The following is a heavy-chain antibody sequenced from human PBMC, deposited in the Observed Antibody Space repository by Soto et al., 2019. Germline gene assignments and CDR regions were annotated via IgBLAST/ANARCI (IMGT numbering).Heavy chain of an antibody. CDR2: ISSSSSYI. CDR3: ARDDLSFSGMDV. V-gene: IGHV3-21*01. D-gene: IGHD3-3*01. CDR1: GFTFSSYS. J-gene: IGHJ6*02. Sequence: PGGSLRLSCAASGFTFSSYSMNWVRQAPGKGLEWVSSISSSSSYIYYADSVKGRFAISRDNAKNSLYLQMNSLRAEDTAVYYCARDDLSFSGMDVWGQGTTVTVSS.